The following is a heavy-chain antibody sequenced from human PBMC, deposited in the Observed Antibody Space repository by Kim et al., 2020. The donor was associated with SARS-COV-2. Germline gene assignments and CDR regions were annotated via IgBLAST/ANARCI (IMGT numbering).Heavy chain of an antibody. Sequence: SETLSLTYTVSGGSISSYYWSWIRQPPGKGLEWIGYIYYSGSTNYNPSLKSRVTISVDTSKNQFSLKLSSVTAADTAVYYCARERDGYNTMFDYWGQGTL. J-gene: IGHJ4*02. D-gene: IGHD3-10*01. CDR3: ARERDGYNTMFDY. V-gene: IGHV4-59*01. CDR2: IYYSGST. CDR1: GGSISSYY.